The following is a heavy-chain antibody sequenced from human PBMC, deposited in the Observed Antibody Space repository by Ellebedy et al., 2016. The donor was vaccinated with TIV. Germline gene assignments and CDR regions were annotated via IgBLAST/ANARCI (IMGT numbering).Heavy chain of an antibody. CDR1: GYTFTGYY. D-gene: IGHD6-19*01. V-gene: IGHV1-2*02. J-gene: IGHJ5*02. Sequence: ASVKVSCKASGYTFTGYYMHWVRQAPGQGLEWMGWINPNSGGTNYAQKFQGRVTMTRDTSISTAYMELSRLRSDDTAVYYCARVAYSSGWYVGVHWFDPWGQGTLVTVSS. CDR2: INPNSGGT. CDR3: ARVAYSSGWYVGVHWFDP.